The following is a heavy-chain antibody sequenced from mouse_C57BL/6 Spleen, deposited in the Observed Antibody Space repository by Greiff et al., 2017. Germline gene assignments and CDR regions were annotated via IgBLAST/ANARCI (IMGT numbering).Heavy chain of an antibody. D-gene: IGHD1-1*01. Sequence: EVQLQQSGPELVKPGASVKIPCKASGYTFTDYNMDWVKQSHGKSLEWIGDINPNNGGTIYNQKFKGKATLTVDKSSSTAYMELRSLTSEDTAVYYCAREGYYYGSSYVRLFAYWGQGTLVTVSA. CDR2: INPNNGGT. CDR1: GYTFTDYN. CDR3: AREGYYYGSSYVRLFAY. V-gene: IGHV1-18*01. J-gene: IGHJ3*01.